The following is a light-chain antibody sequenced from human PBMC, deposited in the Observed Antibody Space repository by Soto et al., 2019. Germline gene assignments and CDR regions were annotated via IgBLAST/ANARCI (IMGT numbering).Light chain of an antibody. J-gene: IGKJ1*01. CDR1: QSIGYY. V-gene: IGKV3-11*01. CDR3: QQRGNWPPTWT. CDR2: DAS. Sequence: DIVLTHSPATLSLSPCERATLSCSASQSIGYYLAWYQEKPGQAPRLLIYDASIRATGIPARFSGSWSGTDFTLTINGLEPEDSAVYYCQQRGNWPPTWTFGQGTKVDIK.